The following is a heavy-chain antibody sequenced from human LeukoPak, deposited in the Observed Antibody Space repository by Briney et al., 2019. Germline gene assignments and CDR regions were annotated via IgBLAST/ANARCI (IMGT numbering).Heavy chain of an antibody. V-gene: IGHV4-59*08. CDR1: GDSLTSHF. CDR2: VFHSGTT. J-gene: IGHJ3*02. D-gene: IGHD5-24*01. Sequence: SETLSLTCNVSGDSLTSHFWSWIRQTPGKGLEWIGYVFHSGTTNYSPSLKSRVTISLDTSKKQFYLKLASVTAADTAVYYCARRMATVTDAFDIWGRGTMVSVSS. CDR3: ARRMATVTDAFDI.